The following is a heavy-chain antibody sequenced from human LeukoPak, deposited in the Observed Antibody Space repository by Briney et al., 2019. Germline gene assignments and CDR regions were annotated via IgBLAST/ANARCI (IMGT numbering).Heavy chain of an antibody. CDR1: GYTFTGYY. V-gene: IGHV1-2*02. CDR3: ASSGMVHAQKGSSWYGGLDP. Sequence: ASVKVSCKASGYTFTGYYMHWVRQAPGQGLEWMGWINPNSGGTNYAQKFQGRVTMTRDTSISTAYMELSGLRSDDTAVYYCASSGMVHAQKGSSWYGGLDPWGQGTLVTVSS. D-gene: IGHD6-13*01. CDR2: INPNSGGT. J-gene: IGHJ5*02.